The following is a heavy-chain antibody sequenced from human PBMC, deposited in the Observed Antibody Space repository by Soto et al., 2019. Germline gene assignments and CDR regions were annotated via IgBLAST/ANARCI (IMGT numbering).Heavy chain of an antibody. CDR2: VYYSGSS. V-gene: IGHV4-31*03. CDR1: GDSISGGASF. Sequence: KPSETLSLTCTVSGDSISGGASFWSWIRQPPGKGLEWIANVYYSGSSYYNPSLKSRLTISVDTTKNQFSLQLKSMTAADTAVHYCAKLSCTSSTCYFPGWFDPWGQGTLVIVSS. J-gene: IGHJ5*02. D-gene: IGHD2-2*01. CDR3: AKLSCTSSTCYFPGWFDP.